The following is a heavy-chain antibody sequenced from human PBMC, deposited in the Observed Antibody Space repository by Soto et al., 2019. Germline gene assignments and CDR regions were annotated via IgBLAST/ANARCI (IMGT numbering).Heavy chain of an antibody. J-gene: IGHJ6*02. V-gene: IGHV4-59*01. CDR2: IYYSGST. D-gene: IGHD3-10*01. CDR3: ASNMVRGVIMDYYGMDV. Sequence: WETLSLTCTVSGGSISSYYWSWIRQPPGKGLEWIGYIYYSGSTNYNPSLKSRVTISVDTSKNQFSLKLSSVTAADTAVYYCASNMVRGVIMDYYGMDVWGQGTTVT. CDR1: GGSISSYY.